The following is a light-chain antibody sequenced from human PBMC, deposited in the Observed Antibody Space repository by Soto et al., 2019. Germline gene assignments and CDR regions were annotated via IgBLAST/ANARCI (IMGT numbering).Light chain of an antibody. V-gene: IGLV1-40*01. CDR2: GNG. CDR1: SSNIGSHYD. J-gene: IGLJ1*01. Sequence: QSVLAQPPSVSGAPGQRVTISCTGSSSNIGSHYDVHWYQQFPGTAPKLLIYGNGNRPSGVPDRFSGSKSGSSASLAISGLQPEDEADYYCQSFDSSLSAYVFGGGTKVTVL. CDR3: QSFDSSLSAYV.